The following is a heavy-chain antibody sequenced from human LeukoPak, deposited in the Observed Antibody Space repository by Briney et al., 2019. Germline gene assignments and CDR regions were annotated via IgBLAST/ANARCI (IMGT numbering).Heavy chain of an antibody. Sequence: GGSLRLSCAASGFTFSSYGMHWVRQAPGKGLEWVAVISYDGSNKYYADSVKGRFTISRDNSKDTLYLQMNSLRAEDTAVYYCAKDRTAVAGKPYFDYWGQGTLVTVSS. V-gene: IGHV3-30*18. CDR1: GFTFSSYG. CDR3: AKDRTAVAGKPYFDY. D-gene: IGHD6-19*01. J-gene: IGHJ4*02. CDR2: ISYDGSNK.